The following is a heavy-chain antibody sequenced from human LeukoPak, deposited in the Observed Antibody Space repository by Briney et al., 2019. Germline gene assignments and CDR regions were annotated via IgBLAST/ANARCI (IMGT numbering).Heavy chain of an antibody. V-gene: IGHV4-59*01. Sequence: SETLSLTCTVYGGSFSGYYWSWIRQPPGKGLEWIGYIFYSGSTNYNPSLKSRVTISVDTSKNQFSLKLSSVTAADTAVYYCARVFSYPLRAPFDPWGQGTLVTVSS. D-gene: IGHD3-3*01. CDR2: IFYSGST. J-gene: IGHJ5*02. CDR3: ARVFSYPLRAPFDP. CDR1: GGSFSGYY.